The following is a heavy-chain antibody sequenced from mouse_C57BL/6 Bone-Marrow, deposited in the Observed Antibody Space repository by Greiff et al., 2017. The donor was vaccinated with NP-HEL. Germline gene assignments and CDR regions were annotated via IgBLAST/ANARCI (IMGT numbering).Heavy chain of an antibody. J-gene: IGHJ1*03. V-gene: IGHV1-54*01. CDR3: ARYYYGSSYGWYFDV. CDR1: GYAFTNYL. CDR2: INPGSGGT. Sequence: VQLQQSGDELVRPGTSVKVSCKASGYAFTNYLIEWVKQRPGQGLEWIGVINPGSGGTNYNEKFKGKATLTADKSSSTAYMQLSSLTSEDSAVYFCARYYYGSSYGWYFDVWGTGTTVTVSS. D-gene: IGHD1-1*01.